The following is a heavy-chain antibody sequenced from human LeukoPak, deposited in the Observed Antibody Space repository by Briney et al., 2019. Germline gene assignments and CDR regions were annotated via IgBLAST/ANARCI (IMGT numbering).Heavy chain of an antibody. J-gene: IGHJ4*02. Sequence: GGSLRLSCAPSGFTFSDYWMTWVRQVPGKGLEWVANINRGGNEVHYVDSVKGRFTISRDNAKNSLYLQLDSLRVEDTAVDYCARVGTWELQRVFDYWGQGTLVTVSS. V-gene: IGHV3-7*01. CDR3: ARVGTWELQRVFDY. CDR2: INRGGNEV. D-gene: IGHD1-26*01. CDR1: GFTFSDYW.